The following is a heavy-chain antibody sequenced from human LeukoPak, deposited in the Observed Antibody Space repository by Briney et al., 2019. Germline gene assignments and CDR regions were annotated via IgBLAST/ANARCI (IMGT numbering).Heavy chain of an antibody. D-gene: IGHD3-22*01. CDR1: GFTFSSYS. Sequence: GGSLRLSCAASGFTFSSYSMNWVRQAPGKGLEWVSSISSSSSYIYYADSVKGRFTISRDNAKNSLYLQMNSLRAEDTAVYYCAGSVAWLLLRVDWFDPWGQGTLVTVSS. CDR2: ISSSSSYI. V-gene: IGHV3-21*01. J-gene: IGHJ5*02. CDR3: AGSVAWLLLRVDWFDP.